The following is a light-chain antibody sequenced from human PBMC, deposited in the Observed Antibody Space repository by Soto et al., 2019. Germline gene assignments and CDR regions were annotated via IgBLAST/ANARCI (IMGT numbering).Light chain of an antibody. CDR1: SSNIGNNY. CDR3: GTWDSSLREV. J-gene: IGLJ1*01. Sequence: QSVLTQPPSVSAAPGQKVTISCSGSSSNIGNNYVSWYQQLPGTAPKLLIYENNKRPSGIPDRFSGSKSGTSATLGITGLQTGDEADYYCGTWDSSLREVFGTGTKLTVL. V-gene: IGLV1-51*02. CDR2: ENN.